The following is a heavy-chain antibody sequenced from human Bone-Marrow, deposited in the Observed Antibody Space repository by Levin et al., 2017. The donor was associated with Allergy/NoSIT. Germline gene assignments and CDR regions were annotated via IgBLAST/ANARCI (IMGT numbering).Heavy chain of an antibody. CDR2: ISGSGGST. CDR3: AKVISYTTYGDAFDI. V-gene: IGHV3-23*01. CDR1: GFTFSSCA. D-gene: IGHD3-16*02. Sequence: GESLKISCAASGFTFSSCAMSWVRQAPGKGLEWVSVISGSGGSTYYADSVKGRFTISRDSSKNTLYLQMNSLRAEDTAVYYCAKVISYTTYGDAFDIWGQGTMVTVSS. J-gene: IGHJ3*02.